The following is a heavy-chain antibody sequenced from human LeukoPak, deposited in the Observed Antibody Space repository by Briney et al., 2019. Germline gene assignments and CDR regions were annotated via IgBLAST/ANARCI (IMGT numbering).Heavy chain of an antibody. CDR1: GGSFSGYY. J-gene: IGHJ5*02. CDR3: ARGDLGGWFDP. Sequence: SETLSLTCAVYGGSFSGYYWSWIRQAPGKGLEWIGEINHSGSTNYNPSLKSRVTISVDTSKNQFSLKLSSVTAADTAVYYCARGDLGGWFDPWGQGTLVTVSS. V-gene: IGHV4-34*01. CDR2: INHSGST. D-gene: IGHD3-16*01.